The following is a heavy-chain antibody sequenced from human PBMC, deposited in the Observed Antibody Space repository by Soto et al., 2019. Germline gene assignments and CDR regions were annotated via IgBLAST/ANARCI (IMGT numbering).Heavy chain of an antibody. D-gene: IGHD6-19*01. J-gene: IGHJ5*02. V-gene: IGHV4-59*01. CDR3: ARGYVAGTDNWFDP. CDR1: GGSISSYY. CDR2: IYYSGST. Sequence: SETRSLTCTVSGGSISSYYWSWIRQPPGKGLEWIGYIYYSGSTNYNPSLKSRVTISVDTSKNQFSLKLSSVTAADTAVYYCARGYVAGTDNWFDPWGQGTLVTVSS.